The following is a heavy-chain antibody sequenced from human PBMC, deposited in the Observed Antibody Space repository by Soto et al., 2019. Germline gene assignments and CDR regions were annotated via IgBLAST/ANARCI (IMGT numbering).Heavy chain of an antibody. V-gene: IGHV1-2*02. J-gene: IGHJ5*02. CDR3: ARDRRRYSSGWYFNWFDP. Sequence: ASVKVSCKASGYTFTGYYMHWVRQAPGQGLEWMGWINPNSGGTNYAQKFQGRVTMTRDTSISTAYMELSRLRSDDTAVYYCARDRRRYSSGWYFNWFDPWGQGTLVTGSS. CDR1: GYTFTGYY. CDR2: INPNSGGT. D-gene: IGHD6-19*01.